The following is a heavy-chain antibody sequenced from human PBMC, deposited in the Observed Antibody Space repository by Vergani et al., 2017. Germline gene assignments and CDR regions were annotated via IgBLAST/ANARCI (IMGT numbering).Heavy chain of an antibody. D-gene: IGHD3-16*01. CDR1: GFTLSNYD. CDR2: IQFDGSNK. Sequence: QVQLVESGGGVVQRGGSLRLSCATSGFTLSNYDMQWIRQGPGKGLEFVAFIQFDGSNKYYADSVKGRFTLSRDFSKNTLYLQVNSLRTDDTATYYCAKHFRGWGIDYWGKGTQVIVSS. J-gene: IGHJ4*02. CDR3: AKHFRGWGIDY. V-gene: IGHV3-30*02.